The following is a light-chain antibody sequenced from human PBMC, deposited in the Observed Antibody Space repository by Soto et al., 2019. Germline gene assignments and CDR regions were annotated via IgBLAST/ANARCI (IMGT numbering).Light chain of an antibody. CDR1: QYINTS. J-gene: IGKJ1*01. Sequence: LLTQSPATLSSFAGDSVTLSCRASQYINTSVAWYQHRTGQSPRLLIYQNSLRAAGIPARFSASGSGTDLNLTISEVQPEDFALYYCHKRQSWTRTCGQGTKVDIK. CDR3: HKRQSWTRT. V-gene: IGKV3-11*01. CDR2: QNS.